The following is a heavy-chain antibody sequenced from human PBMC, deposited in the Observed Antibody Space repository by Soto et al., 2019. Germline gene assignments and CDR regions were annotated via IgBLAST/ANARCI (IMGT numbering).Heavy chain of an antibody. CDR3: AKDPEEWELLYYFDY. Sequence: VGSLRLSCAASGFTFSSYGMHWVRQAPGKGLEWVAVISYDGSNKYYADSVKGRFTISRDNSKNTLYLQMNSLRAEDTAVYYCAKDPEEWELLYYFDYWGQGTLVTVSS. J-gene: IGHJ4*02. CDR1: GFTFSSYG. CDR2: ISYDGSNK. D-gene: IGHD1-26*01. V-gene: IGHV3-30*18.